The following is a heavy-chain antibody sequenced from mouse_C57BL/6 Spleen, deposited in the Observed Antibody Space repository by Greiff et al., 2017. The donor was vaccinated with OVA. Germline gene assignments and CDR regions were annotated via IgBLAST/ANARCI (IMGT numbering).Heavy chain of an antibody. Sequence: QVQLKQPGAELVRPGTSVKLSCKASGYTFTSYWMHWVKQRPGQGLEWIGVIDPSDSYTNYNQKFKGKATLTVDTSSSTAYMQLSSLTSEDSAVYYCARLTTVEDDYWGQGTTLTVSS. J-gene: IGHJ2*01. CDR3: ARLTTVEDDY. D-gene: IGHD1-1*01. CDR2: IDPSDSYT. V-gene: IGHV1-59*01. CDR1: GYTFTSYW.